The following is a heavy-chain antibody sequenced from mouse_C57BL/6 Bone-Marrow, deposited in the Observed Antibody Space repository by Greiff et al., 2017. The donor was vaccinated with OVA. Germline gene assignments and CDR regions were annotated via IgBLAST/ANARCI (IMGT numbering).Heavy chain of an antibody. Sequence: VQLQQSGPELVKPGASVKISCKASGYTFTDYYMNWVKQSHGKSLEWIGDINPNNGGTSYNQKFKGKATLTVDKSSSTAYMELRSLTSEDSAVYYCAREGWLLPSYAMGYWGQGTSVTVSS. CDR3: AREGWLLPSYAMGY. J-gene: IGHJ4*01. CDR2: INPNNGGT. CDR1: GYTFTDYY. D-gene: IGHD2-3*01. V-gene: IGHV1-26*01.